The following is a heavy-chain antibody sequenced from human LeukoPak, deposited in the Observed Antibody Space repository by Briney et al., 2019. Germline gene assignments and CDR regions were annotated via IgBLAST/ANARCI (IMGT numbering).Heavy chain of an antibody. CDR1: GGSFSGYY. J-gene: IGHJ4*02. CDR2: INHSGST. D-gene: IGHD6-19*01. Sequence: ASETLSLTCAVYGGSFSGYYWSWIRQPPGKGLEWIGEINHSGSTNYNPSLKSRVTISVDTSKNQFSLKLSSVTAADTAVYYCARPRSGYSSGWFDYWGQGTLVTVSS. CDR3: ARPRSGYSSGWFDY. V-gene: IGHV4-34*01.